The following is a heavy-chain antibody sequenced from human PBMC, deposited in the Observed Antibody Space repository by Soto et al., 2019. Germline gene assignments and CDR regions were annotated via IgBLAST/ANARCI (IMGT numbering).Heavy chain of an antibody. Sequence: QITLKESGPTLVKPTQTLTLTCTFSGFSLPTDRVGMGWIRQPPGKALEWLAVIYWDDTKTYRPSLKSRLTTPKDTSKNQVALTMTDMDPVDTATYYCAHAYGGRSLYWGQGTLVTVSS. CDR2: IYWDDTK. V-gene: IGHV2-5*02. CDR1: GFSLPTDRVG. D-gene: IGHD1-26*01. J-gene: IGHJ4*02. CDR3: AHAYGGRSLY.